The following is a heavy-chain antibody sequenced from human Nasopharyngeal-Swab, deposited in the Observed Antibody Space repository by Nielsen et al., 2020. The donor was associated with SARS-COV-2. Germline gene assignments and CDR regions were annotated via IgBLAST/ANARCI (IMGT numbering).Heavy chain of an antibody. CDR2: ISGSGGST. CDR3: AKSLPYDYGYAKGYYYYYGMDV. CDR1: GFTFSSYA. V-gene: IGHV3-23*01. Sequence: GGSLRLSCAASGFTFSSYAMSWVRQAPGKGLEWVSAISGSGGSTYYADSVKGRFTISRDNSKNTLYLQMNSLRAEDTAVYYCAKSLPYDYGYAKGYYYYYGMDVWGQGTTVTVSS. J-gene: IGHJ6*02. D-gene: IGHD4-17*01.